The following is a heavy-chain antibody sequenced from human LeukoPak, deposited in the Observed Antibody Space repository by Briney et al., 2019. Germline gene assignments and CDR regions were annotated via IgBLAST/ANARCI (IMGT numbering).Heavy chain of an antibody. CDR2: IYPGDSDT. J-gene: IGHJ4*02. V-gene: IGHV5-51*01. D-gene: IGHD3-10*01. Sequence: GESLKISCKGFGYSFTSYWIGWGRQMPGKGLEWMGIIYPGDSDTRYSPSFQGQVTISADKSISTAYLQWSSLKASDTAMYYCARGGSTMVTPYYFDYWGQGTLVTVSS. CDR1: GYSFTSYW. CDR3: ARGGSTMVTPYYFDY.